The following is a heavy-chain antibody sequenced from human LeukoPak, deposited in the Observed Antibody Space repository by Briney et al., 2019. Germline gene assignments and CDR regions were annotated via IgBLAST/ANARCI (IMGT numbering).Heavy chain of an antibody. CDR2: IIPIFGTA. D-gene: IGHD2-2*01. J-gene: IGHJ6*03. CDR3: ARDRGIVVVPAAIPLIWGYYMDV. CDR1: GGTFSSYA. V-gene: IGHV1-69*05. Sequence: SVKVSCKASGGTFSSYAISWVRQAPGQGLEWMGGIIPIFGTANYAQKFQGRVTITTDESTSTAYMELSSLRSEDTAVYYCARDRGIVVVPAAIPLIWGYYMDVWGKGTTVTVSS.